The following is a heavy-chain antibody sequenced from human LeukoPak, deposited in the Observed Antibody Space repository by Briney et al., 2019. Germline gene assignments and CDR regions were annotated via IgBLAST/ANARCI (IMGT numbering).Heavy chain of an antibody. D-gene: IGHD3-16*02. J-gene: IGHJ4*02. Sequence: GGSLRLSCVASGFTFSSYGMHWARQAPGKGLEWVAFIRYDGSNKYYADSVKGRFTISRDNSKNTLYLQMNSLRAEDTAVYYCARAYYDYVWGSYRHFDYWGQGTLVTVSS. CDR2: IRYDGSNK. CDR3: ARAYYDYVWGSYRHFDY. CDR1: GFTFSSYG. V-gene: IGHV3-30*02.